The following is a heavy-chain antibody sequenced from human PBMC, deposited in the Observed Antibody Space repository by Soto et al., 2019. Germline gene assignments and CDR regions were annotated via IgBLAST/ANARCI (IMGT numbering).Heavy chain of an antibody. V-gene: IGHV5-51*01. CDR1: GYSFTSYW. D-gene: IGHD4-17*01. Sequence: PGESLKISCKGSGYSFTSYWIGWVRQMPGKGLEWMGIIYPGDSDTRYSPPFQGQVTISADKSISTAYLQWSSLKASDTAMYYCARQDYGDYHQTGPYYYYGMDVWGQGTTVTVSS. J-gene: IGHJ6*02. CDR3: ARQDYGDYHQTGPYYYYGMDV. CDR2: IYPGDSDT.